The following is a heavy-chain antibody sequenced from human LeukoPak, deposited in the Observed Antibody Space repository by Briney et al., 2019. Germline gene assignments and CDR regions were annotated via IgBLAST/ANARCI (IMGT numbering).Heavy chain of an antibody. D-gene: IGHD1-26*01. CDR1: GGSISSGGYY. Sequence: SQTLSLTCTVSGGSISSGGYYWSWIRQHPGKGLEWIGYIYYSGSTYYNPPLKSRVSISVDTSKKQFSLKLSSVTAADTAVYYCARGSGSYFWDYWGQGTLVTVSS. CDR2: IYYSGST. J-gene: IGHJ4*02. CDR3: ARGSGSYFWDY. V-gene: IGHV4-31*03.